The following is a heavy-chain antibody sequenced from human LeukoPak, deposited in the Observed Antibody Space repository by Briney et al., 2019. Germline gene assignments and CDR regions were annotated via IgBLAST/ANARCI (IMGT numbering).Heavy chain of an antibody. D-gene: IGHD3-3*01. CDR1: GFTFDLYS. V-gene: IGHV3-48*01. CDR2: ISGSSTTI. J-gene: IGHJ3*02. CDR3: ARGVGAFEI. Sequence: PGGSLRLSCAASGFTFDLYSMNWVRQAPGKGLEWLSYISGSSTTIDCADSVKGRFTISRDNAKNSLYLQKNSLRAEDTATYYCARGVGAFEIWGQGTMVTVSS.